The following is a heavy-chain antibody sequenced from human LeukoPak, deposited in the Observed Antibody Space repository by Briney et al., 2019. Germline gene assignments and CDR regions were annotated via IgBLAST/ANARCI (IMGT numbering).Heavy chain of an antibody. CDR2: MNPNSGNT. CDR3: ARGRRWLRNFDY. Sequence: GASVKVSCKASGYTFTSYDINWVRQATGQGLEWMGWMNPNSGNTGYAQKFQGRVTMTRNTSISTAYMELSSLRSEDTAVYYCARGRRWLRNFDYWGQGTLVTVSS. D-gene: IGHD5-12*01. V-gene: IGHV1-8*01. J-gene: IGHJ4*02. CDR1: GYTFTSYD.